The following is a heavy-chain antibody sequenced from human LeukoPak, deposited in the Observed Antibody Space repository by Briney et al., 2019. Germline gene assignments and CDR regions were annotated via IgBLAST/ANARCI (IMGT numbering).Heavy chain of an antibody. V-gene: IGHV3-30*03. CDR1: GFTFTNYG. CDR2: ISYDGSNK. Sequence: PGGSLRLSCAASGFTFTNYGMHWVRQAPGKGLEWVAVISYDGSNKYYVDSVKGRFTISRDNSKNTLYLQMNSLRAEDTAVYYCARDDVAVTGALDFWGQGTLVTVSS. D-gene: IGHD6-19*01. CDR3: ARDDVAVTGALDF. J-gene: IGHJ4*02.